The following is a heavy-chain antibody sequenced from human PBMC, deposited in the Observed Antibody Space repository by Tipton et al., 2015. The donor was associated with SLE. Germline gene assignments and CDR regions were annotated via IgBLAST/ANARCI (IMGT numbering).Heavy chain of an antibody. J-gene: IGHJ4*02. D-gene: IGHD4-17*01. CDR3: ARHYTTVPGYEN. Sequence: TLSLTCTVSGGSISNYYWSWIRQPPGKGLEFIGYIYYSGSTNFNPSLKSRVTISVDTSKNQFSLNLNSVTAADTALYYCARHYTTVPGYENWAQGTLVTVSS. CDR2: IYYSGST. CDR1: GGSISNYY. V-gene: IGHV4-59*08.